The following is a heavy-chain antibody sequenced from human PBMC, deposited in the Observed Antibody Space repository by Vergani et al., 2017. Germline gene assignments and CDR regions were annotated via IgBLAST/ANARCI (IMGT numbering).Heavy chain of an antibody. Sequence: QVQLVQSGAEVKKPGASVKVSCKASGYTFTGYYMHWVRQAPGQGLEWMGWINPNSGGTNYAQKFQGRVTMTRDKSISTAYMKLSRLRSDDTAVYYCARVRWDDYYYGVDVWGQGTTVTVSS. J-gene: IGHJ6*02. V-gene: IGHV1-2*02. CDR2: INPNSGGT. D-gene: IGHD1-26*01. CDR1: GYTFTGYY. CDR3: ARVRWDDYYYGVDV.